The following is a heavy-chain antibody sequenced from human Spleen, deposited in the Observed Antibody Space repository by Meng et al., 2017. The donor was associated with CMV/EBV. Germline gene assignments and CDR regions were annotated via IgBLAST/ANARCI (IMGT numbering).Heavy chain of an antibody. V-gene: IGHV1-2*02. D-gene: IGHD5-24*01. Sequence: SVKVSCPASGYTCTGYYMHWVRQAPGQGLESMGWINPNSGGTNYAQKLQGRRTMNRDTSLSTAYMELSRLRSDDTAVYYSARPTSRWLQRYFDYWGQGTLVTVSS. J-gene: IGHJ4*02. CDR1: GYTCTGYY. CDR3: ARPTSRWLQRYFDY. CDR2: INPNSGGT.